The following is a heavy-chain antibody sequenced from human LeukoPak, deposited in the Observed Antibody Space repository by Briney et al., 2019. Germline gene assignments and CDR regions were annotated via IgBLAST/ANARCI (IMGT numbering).Heavy chain of an antibody. CDR3: ARDGFATGSHYY. Sequence: PGGSLRLSCAASGFTFSNHWMTWVRQAPGKGLEWVANVNQGGNAQYYVDSVRGRFTISRDNARNSLQLQMNSLTAEDTALYYCARDGFATGSHYYWGQGTLVTVSS. CDR2: VNQGGNAQ. CDR1: GFTFSNHW. J-gene: IGHJ4*02. V-gene: IGHV3-7*01. D-gene: IGHD3-10*01.